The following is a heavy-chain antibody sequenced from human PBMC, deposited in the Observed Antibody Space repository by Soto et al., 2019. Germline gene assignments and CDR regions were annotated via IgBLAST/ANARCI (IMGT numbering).Heavy chain of an antibody. CDR3: ARQGQYDILTGYYNP. CDR2: IYPGDSDT. Sequence: GESLKISCKGSGYSFTSYWIGWVRQMPGKGLEWMGIIYPGDSDTRYSPSFQGQVTISADKSISTAYLQWSSLKASDTAMYYCARQGQYDILTGYYNPWGQGTLVTVSS. D-gene: IGHD3-9*01. V-gene: IGHV5-51*01. CDR1: GYSFTSYW. J-gene: IGHJ5*02.